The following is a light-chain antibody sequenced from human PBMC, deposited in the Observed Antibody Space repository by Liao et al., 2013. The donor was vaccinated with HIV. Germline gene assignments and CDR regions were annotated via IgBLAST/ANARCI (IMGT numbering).Light chain of an antibody. V-gene: IGLV3-21*01. J-gene: IGLJ1*01. CDR2: YDT. Sequence: SYELTQPPSVSVAPGMTARITCRGTNIGSQSVHWYQQKPGQAPMLVIYYDTARPSGIPERFSGSNSGNTATLTISRVEAGDEADYYCQVWVSGSDLNYVFGTGTKVTVL. CDR1: NIGSQS. CDR3: QVWVSGSDLNYV.